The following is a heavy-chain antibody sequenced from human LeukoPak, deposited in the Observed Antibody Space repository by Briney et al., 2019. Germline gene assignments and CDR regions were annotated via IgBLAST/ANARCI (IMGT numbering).Heavy chain of an antibody. CDR3: ARAGFGESVPFDI. V-gene: IGHV3-48*04. CDR1: GFTVSSDS. D-gene: IGHD3-10*01. J-gene: IGHJ3*02. Sequence: GSLRLSCTVSGFTVSSDSMSWVRQAPGKGLEWVSYISSSGSTIYYADSVKGRFTISRDNAKNSLYLQMNSLRAEDTAVYYCARAGFGESVPFDIWGQGTMVTVSS. CDR2: ISSSGSTI.